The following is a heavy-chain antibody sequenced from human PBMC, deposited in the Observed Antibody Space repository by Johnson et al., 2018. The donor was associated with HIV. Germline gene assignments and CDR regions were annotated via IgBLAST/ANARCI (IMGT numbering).Heavy chain of an antibody. D-gene: IGHD3-3*01. CDR3: ARVKGITVFGVVRPHGAFDI. V-gene: IGHV3-66*01. CDR1: GFTVSSNY. J-gene: IGHJ3*02. CDR2: IQSGGGT. Sequence: VQLVESEGGLVQPGGSLRLSCTASGFTVSSNYMSWVRQAPGTGLKWVAIIQSGGGTYHADSVKGRFTISRDNSKNTLYHQMNSLRVEETAVYYCARVKGITVFGVVRPHGAFDIWGQGTMVTVSS.